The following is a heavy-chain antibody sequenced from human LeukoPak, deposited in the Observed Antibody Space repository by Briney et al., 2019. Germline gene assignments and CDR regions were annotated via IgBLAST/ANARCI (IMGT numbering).Heavy chain of an antibody. Sequence: PSETLSLTCAVYGGSFSGYYWSWIRQPPGKGLEWIGEINHSGSTNYNPSLKSRVTISVDTSKNQFSLKLSSVTAADTAVYYCARDNTRGRARKFDYWGQGTLVTVSS. J-gene: IGHJ4*02. CDR1: GGSFSGYY. CDR2: INHSGST. D-gene: IGHD3-16*01. CDR3: ARDNTRGRARKFDY. V-gene: IGHV4-34*01.